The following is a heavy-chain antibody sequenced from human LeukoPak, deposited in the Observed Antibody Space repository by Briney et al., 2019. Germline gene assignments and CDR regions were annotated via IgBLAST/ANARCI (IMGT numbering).Heavy chain of an antibody. CDR3: AGAAYCGGDCYLFDY. CDR2: IYYSGST. D-gene: IGHD2-21*02. V-gene: IGHV4-39*01. J-gene: IGHJ4*02. Sequence: SETLSLTCTVSSDSIYSSNYYWGWIRQPPGKGLEWIGSIYYSGSTYYNSSLKSRVTISVDTSKSQFSLKLSSLTAADTAVYYCAGAAYCGGDCYLFDYWGQGTLVTVFS. CDR1: SDSIYSSNYY.